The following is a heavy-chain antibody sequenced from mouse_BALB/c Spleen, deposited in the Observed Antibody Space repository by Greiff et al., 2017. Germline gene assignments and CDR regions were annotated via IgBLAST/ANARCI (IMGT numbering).Heavy chain of an antibody. Sequence: EVQLVESGGGLVQPGGSLKLSCAASGFTFSSYGMSWVRQTPDKRLELVATINSNGGSTYYPDSVKGRFTISRDNAKNTLYLQMSSLKSEDTAMYYCARESEGYYAMDDWGQGTSVTVSS. CDR3: ARESEGYYAMDD. CDR1: GFTFSSYG. CDR2: INSNGGST. V-gene: IGHV5-6-3*01. J-gene: IGHJ4*01.